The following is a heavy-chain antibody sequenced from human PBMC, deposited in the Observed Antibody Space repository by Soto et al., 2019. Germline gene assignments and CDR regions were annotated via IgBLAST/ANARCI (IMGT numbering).Heavy chain of an antibody. CDR2: IYHSGST. V-gene: IGHV4-4*02. CDR3: AETYGPANWFDP. D-gene: IGHD2-2*01. J-gene: IGHJ5*02. CDR1: SGSISSSNW. Sequence: QVQLQESGPGLVKPSGTLSLTCAVSSGSISSSNWWSWVRQPPGKGLEWIGEIYHSGSTNYNPSLKCRVTISVDKSKNQFSLKLSSVTAADTAVYYCAETYGPANWFDPWGQGTLVTVSS.